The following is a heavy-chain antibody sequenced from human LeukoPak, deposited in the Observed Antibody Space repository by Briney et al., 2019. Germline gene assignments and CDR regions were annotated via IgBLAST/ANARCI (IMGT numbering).Heavy chain of an antibody. J-gene: IGHJ6*02. CDR2: INAGNGNT. V-gene: IGHV1-3*01. CDR3: ARGPFRGYGMDV. D-gene: IGHD3-10*01. CDR1: GGTFSSYA. Sequence: GASVKVSCKASGGTFSSYAISWVRQAPGQRLEWMGWINAGNGNTKYSQKFQGRVTITRDTSASTAYMELSSLRSEDTAVYYCARGPFRGYGMDVWGQGTTVTVSS.